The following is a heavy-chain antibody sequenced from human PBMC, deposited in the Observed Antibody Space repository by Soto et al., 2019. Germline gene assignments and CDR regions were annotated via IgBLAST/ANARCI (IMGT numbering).Heavy chain of an antibody. CDR3: ARGGIVAVPADLSSYHDYTNYRFDS. V-gene: IGHV1-69*01. D-gene: IGHD2-15*01. CDR1: GGSFSDFA. CDR2: IIPMFGAS. J-gene: IGHJ4*02. Sequence: QVQLAQSGAEVRKPGSSVKVSCGASGGSFSDFAFSWVRQAPGQGLEWMGGIIPMFGASKYAQRFQDRVTITAEDSTKTDSLALSRLTSDDTATYYCARGGIVAVPADLSSYHDYTNYRFDSWGQGTLVTVSS.